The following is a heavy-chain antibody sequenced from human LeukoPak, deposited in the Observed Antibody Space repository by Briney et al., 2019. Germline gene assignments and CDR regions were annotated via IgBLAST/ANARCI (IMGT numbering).Heavy chain of an antibody. V-gene: IGHV3-49*04. D-gene: IGHD6-19*01. CDR3: TSLQGANAVAGAFDCYYGMDV. Sequence: PGQSLRLSCTASGFTFGDYAMSWVPQAPGKGLEGVGFIRSKAYGGTTEYAASVKGRFTISRDDSKSIVYLQMNSLKTEDTAVYYSTSLQGANAVAGAFDCYYGMDVWGQGTTVTVSS. CDR2: IRSKAYGGTT. CDR1: GFTFGDYA. J-gene: IGHJ6*02.